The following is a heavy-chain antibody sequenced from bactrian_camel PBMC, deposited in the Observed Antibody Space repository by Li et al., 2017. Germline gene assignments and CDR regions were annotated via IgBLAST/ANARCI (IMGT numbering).Heavy chain of an antibody. V-gene: IGHV3S53*01. J-gene: IGHJ4*01. CDR2: MDQHDSA. CDR3: AADARQYAGSWRSLVADSFDY. Sequence: HVQLVESGGGLVQPGGSLRLSCAVSGPVYKNGCMGWFRQAPGQEREEVAVMDQHDSADHADSVKGRFTISRDNANNTLYLEMNTLKPEDTATYHCAADARQYAGSWRSLVADSFDYWGQGTQVTVS. CDR1: GPVYKNGC. D-gene: IGHD6*01.